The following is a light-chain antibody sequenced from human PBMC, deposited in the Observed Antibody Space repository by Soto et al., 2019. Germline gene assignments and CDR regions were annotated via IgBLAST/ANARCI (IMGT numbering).Light chain of an antibody. V-gene: IGKV3-11*01. CDR3: PQRSTWLT. Sequence: ESVWTQSPATLSWSAGERGTLSCRASQSVSSYLAWYQQKPGQAPRLLLYDASNRATGIPARFSGSGSGTDFTLTISSLEPEDFAVYYCPQRSTWLTFGGGTKVDIK. CDR1: QSVSSY. CDR2: DAS. J-gene: IGKJ4*01.